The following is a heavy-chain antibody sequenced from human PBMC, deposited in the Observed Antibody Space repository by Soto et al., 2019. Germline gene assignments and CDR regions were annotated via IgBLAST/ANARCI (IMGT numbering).Heavy chain of an antibody. Sequence: GESLKISCKGSGYRFTSYWIGWVRQMPGKGLEWMGIIYPGDSETRYSPSFQGQVTISVDKSISTAYVQWSSLKASDSAMYYCARKVYSTSSGGYYYYGMDVWGQGTTVTVSS. CDR2: IYPGDSET. CDR1: GYRFTSYW. D-gene: IGHD6-6*01. CDR3: ARKVYSTSSGGYYYYGMDV. J-gene: IGHJ6*02. V-gene: IGHV5-51*01.